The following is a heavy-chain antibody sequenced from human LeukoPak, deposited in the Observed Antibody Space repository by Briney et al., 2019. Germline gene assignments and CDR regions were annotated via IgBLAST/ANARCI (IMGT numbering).Heavy chain of an antibody. V-gene: IGHV3-21*05. CDR1: GFTFSSYW. D-gene: IGHD3-16*01. Sequence: GGSLRLSCAASGFTFSSYWMSWVRQAPGKGLEWVSYITSRSTDIYYADSVKGRFAISRDNAKNSLYLQMNSLRAEDTAVYFCARVSGEGLPHDYWGQGTLVTVSS. CDR2: ITSRSTDI. J-gene: IGHJ4*02. CDR3: ARVSGEGLPHDY.